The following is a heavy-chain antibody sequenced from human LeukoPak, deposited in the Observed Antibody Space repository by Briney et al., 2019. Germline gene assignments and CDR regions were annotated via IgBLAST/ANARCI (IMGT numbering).Heavy chain of an antibody. CDR2: IYYSGST. CDR1: GGSISSSSYY. V-gene: IGHV4-39*01. Sequence: SETLSLTCTVSGGSISSSSYYWGWIRQPPGKGLEWIGSIYYSGSTYYNPSLKSRVTISVDTSKNQFSLKLSSVTAADTAVYYCARLETLTTYYFDYWGQGTLVTVSS. D-gene: IGHD4-17*01. CDR3: ARLETLTTYYFDY. J-gene: IGHJ4*02.